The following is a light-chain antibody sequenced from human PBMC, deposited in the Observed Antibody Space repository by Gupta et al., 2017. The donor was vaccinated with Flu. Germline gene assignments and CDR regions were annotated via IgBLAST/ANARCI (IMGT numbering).Light chain of an antibody. CDR1: QSITTY. J-gene: IGKJ2*02. CDR3: QQCDNCPRT. V-gene: IGKV1-33*01. Sequence: LTMTPSPSSLSASVGDRVTITCRASQSITTYLNWYQQKPGKAPKLLIYEASNLETGVPSRFSGSGSGTDFTLTISSLQPEDVATYYCQQCDNCPRTFGQGTKLEIK. CDR2: EAS.